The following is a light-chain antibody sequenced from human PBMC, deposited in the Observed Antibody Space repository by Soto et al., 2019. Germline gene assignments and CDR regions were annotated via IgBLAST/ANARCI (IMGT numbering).Light chain of an antibody. CDR3: QQRSNWPPP. Sequence: EIVLTQSPATLSLSPGERATLSCRASQSVSSYLAWYQQKPGQAPRLLIYDASNRATGIPARFSGSGSGTDFTLTISSLEPEVFAVYYCQQRSNWPPPFAAEPKVDIK. J-gene: IGKJ4*01. CDR1: QSVSSY. V-gene: IGKV3-11*01. CDR2: DAS.